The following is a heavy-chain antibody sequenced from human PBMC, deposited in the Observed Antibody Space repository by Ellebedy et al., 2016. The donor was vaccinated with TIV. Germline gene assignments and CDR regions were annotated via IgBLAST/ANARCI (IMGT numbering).Heavy chain of an antibody. CDR2: IYPGGSDT. V-gene: IGHV5-51*01. Sequence: GESLKISCKGSGYSFTTYWIGWVRQMPGKGLEWMGVIYPGGSDTKYGPSFQGQVTISADKSISTAYLEWSSLKASETAIYYCATISTGWYYVYAADVWGQGTTVAVSS. CDR1: GYSFTTYW. D-gene: IGHD6-19*01. J-gene: IGHJ6*02. CDR3: ATISTGWYYVYAADV.